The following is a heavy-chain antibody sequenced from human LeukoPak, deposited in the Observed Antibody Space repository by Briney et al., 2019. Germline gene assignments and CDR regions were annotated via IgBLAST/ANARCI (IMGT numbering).Heavy chain of an antibody. J-gene: IGHJ6*03. D-gene: IGHD6-13*01. CDR1: GFTFDDYA. CDR2: ISWNSGSI. CDR3: AKAGYSSSWYLGPYYYYYMDV. Sequence: PGGSLRLSCAASGFTFDDYAMHWVRQAPGKGLEWVSGISWNSGSIGYADSVKGRFTISRDNAKNSLYLQMNSLRAEDTALYYCAKAGYSSSWYLGPYYYYYMDVWGKGTTVTVSS. V-gene: IGHV3-9*01.